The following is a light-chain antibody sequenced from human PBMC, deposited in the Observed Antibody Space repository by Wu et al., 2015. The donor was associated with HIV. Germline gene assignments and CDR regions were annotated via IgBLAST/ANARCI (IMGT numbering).Light chain of an antibody. V-gene: IGKV1-12*01. Sequence: DIQMTQSPSSMSASVGDRVTITCRASQGISDRLVWYQQIPGKAPKLLIYAASILQSGVPSRFSGRGSGTQFTLTINPLLPEDFATYFCQQTNSFPFTFGPGTKVDVK. CDR1: QGISDR. J-gene: IGKJ3*01. CDR3: QQTNSFPFT. CDR2: AAS.